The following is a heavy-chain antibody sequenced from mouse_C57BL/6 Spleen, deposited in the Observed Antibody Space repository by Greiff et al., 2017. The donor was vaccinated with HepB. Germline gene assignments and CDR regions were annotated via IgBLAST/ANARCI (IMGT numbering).Heavy chain of an antibody. V-gene: IGHV1-82*01. Sequence: VKLQESGPELVKPGASVKISCKASGYAFSSSWMNWVKQRPGKGLEWIGRIYPGDGDTNYNGKFKGKATLTADKSSSTAYMQLSSLTSEDSAVYFCARGDHYYAMDYWGQGTSVTVSS. CDR2: IYPGDGDT. CDR1: GYAFSSSW. CDR3: ARGDHYYAMDY. J-gene: IGHJ4*01.